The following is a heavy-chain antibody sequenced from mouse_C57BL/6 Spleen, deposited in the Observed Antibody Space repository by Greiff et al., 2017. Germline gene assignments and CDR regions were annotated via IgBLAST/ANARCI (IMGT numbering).Heavy chain of an antibody. CDR1: GFSLSTSGMG. CDR3: ARRALDYDYDSWYFDV. CDR2: IYWDDDK. V-gene: IGHV8-12*01. Sequence: QVTLKESGPGILQSSQTLSLTCSFSGFSLSTSGMGVSWIRQPSGKGLEWLAHIYWDDDKRYNPSLKSRLTISKDTSRNQVFLKITSVDTADTATYYCARRALDYDYDSWYFDVWGTGTTVTVSS. D-gene: IGHD2-4*01. J-gene: IGHJ1*03.